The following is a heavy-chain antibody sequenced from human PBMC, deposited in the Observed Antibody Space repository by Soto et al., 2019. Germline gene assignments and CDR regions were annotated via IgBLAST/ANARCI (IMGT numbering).Heavy chain of an antibody. CDR3: ARDRGYTYGFDF. Sequence: SLRLSCAASGFTFDDYAMHWVRQAPGKGLEWVSGISWNSGSIGYADSVKGRFTISRDNAKNSLYLQMNSLRAEDTAVYYCARDRGYTYGFDFWGQGALVTVSS. D-gene: IGHD5-18*01. V-gene: IGHV3-9*01. CDR1: GFTFDDYA. CDR2: ISWNSGSI. J-gene: IGHJ4*02.